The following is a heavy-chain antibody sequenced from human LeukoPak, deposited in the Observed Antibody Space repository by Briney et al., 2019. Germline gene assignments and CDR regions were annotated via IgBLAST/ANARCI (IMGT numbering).Heavy chain of an antibody. Sequence: GGSLRLSCAASGFTFSTYAMHWVRQAPGKGLEWVAVISYDGSSKYYADSVKGRFTISRDNSKNTLYLQMNSLRAEDTAVYYCARGLDYYYYYMDVWGKGTTVTVSS. D-gene: IGHD6-19*01. J-gene: IGHJ6*03. V-gene: IGHV3-30*04. CDR1: GFTFSTYA. CDR2: ISYDGSSK. CDR3: ARGLDYYYYYMDV.